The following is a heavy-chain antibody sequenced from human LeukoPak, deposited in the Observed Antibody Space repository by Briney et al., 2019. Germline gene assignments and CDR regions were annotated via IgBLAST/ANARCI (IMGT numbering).Heavy chain of an antibody. J-gene: IGHJ4*02. D-gene: IGHD6-13*01. Sequence: GESLKISCKGSGYSFTSYWIGWVRQMPGKGLEWMGIIYPGDSDTRYSPSFQGQVTISADKSISTAYLQWSSLKVSDTAMYYCATPIAAAGGGLGYWGQGTLVTVSS. CDR2: IYPGDSDT. CDR1: GYSFTSYW. V-gene: IGHV5-51*01. CDR3: ATPIAAAGGGLGY.